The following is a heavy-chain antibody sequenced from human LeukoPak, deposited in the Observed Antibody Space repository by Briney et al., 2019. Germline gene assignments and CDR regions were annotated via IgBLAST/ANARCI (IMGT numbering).Heavy chain of an antibody. Sequence: PGGSLRLSCAASGFTFSSYSMNWVRQAPGKGLEWVSSISSSSSYIYYADSVKGRFTISRDNAKNSLYLQMNSLRAEDTAVYYCARVGRRTPSAFDIWGQGTMVTVSS. CDR2: ISSSSSYI. CDR1: GFTFSSYS. V-gene: IGHV3-21*01. D-gene: IGHD3-10*01. J-gene: IGHJ3*02. CDR3: ARVGRRTPSAFDI.